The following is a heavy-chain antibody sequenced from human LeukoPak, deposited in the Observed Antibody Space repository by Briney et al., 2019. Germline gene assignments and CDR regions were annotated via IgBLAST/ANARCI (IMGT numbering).Heavy chain of an antibody. CDR3: ARGDYDILTGYYSLDY. D-gene: IGHD3-9*01. Sequence: SKTLSLTCTVSGGSIRGYYWSWIRQPPGKGLEYIGYIYYSGITNYNPSLKSRVTISVDTSKNQFSLKLSSVTAADTAVYYCARGDYDILTGYYSLDYWGQGTLVTVSS. J-gene: IGHJ4*02. CDR2: IYYSGIT. CDR1: GGSIRGYY. V-gene: IGHV4-59*01.